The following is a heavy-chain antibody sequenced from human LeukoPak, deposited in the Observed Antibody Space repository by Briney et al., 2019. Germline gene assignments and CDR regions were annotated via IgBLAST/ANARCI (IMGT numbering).Heavy chain of an antibody. J-gene: IGHJ4*02. Sequence: GGSLRLSCAASGFTFSSYSMNWVRQAPGKGLEWASYISSSSSTIYYADSVKGRFTISRDISTDTLWLQMDSLRTEDTAVYYCAKGPLRGTAAAIDYWGQGTLVTVSS. CDR1: GFTFSSYS. CDR2: ISSSSSTI. D-gene: IGHD2-2*01. V-gene: IGHV3-48*01. CDR3: AKGPLRGTAAAIDY.